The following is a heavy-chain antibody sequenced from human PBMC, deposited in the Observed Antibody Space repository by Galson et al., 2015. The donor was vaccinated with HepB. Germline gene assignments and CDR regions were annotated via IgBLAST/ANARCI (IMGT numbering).Heavy chain of an antibody. CDR3: ARDRAYGGWLHYFDY. D-gene: IGHD4-23*01. CDR2: IDHSGTT. V-gene: IGHV4-4*02. J-gene: IGHJ4*02. CDR1: GGSVISDNW. Sequence: SETLSLTCAVSGGSVISDNWWSWVRQPPGKGLEWIGGIDHSGTTNYNPSLKSRLIMSIDKSRNQFSLNLTSVTAADTAIYYCARDRAYGGWLHYFDYWGQGTLVTVSS.